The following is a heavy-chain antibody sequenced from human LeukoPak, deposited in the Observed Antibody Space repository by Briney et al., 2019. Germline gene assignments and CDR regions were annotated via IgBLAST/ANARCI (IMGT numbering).Heavy chain of an antibody. CDR3: ARVNSRWSFSGSYLGY. CDR2: ISYDGSNK. D-gene: IGHD1-26*01. Sequence: PGGSLRLSGAASGLTFSSYAMHWFRQPPGKGLEWVAVISYDGSNKYYADSVKGRFTISRDNSKNTLYLQMNSLRAEDTAVYCCARVNSRWSFSGSYLGYWGQGTLVTVSS. CDR1: GLTFSSYA. J-gene: IGHJ4*02. V-gene: IGHV3-30-3*01.